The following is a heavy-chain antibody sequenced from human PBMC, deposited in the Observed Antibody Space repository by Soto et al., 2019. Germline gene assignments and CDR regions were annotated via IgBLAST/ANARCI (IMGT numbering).Heavy chain of an antibody. CDR2: INAGNANT. CDR1: GYTFTSYP. V-gene: IGHV1-3*01. Sequence: QVQLVQSGAEVKKPGASVKVSCKASGYTFTSYPMHWVRQAPGQRLEWMGWINAGNANTKYSQKFQGRVTITRDTSASTAYMELSSLRSEDTAVYYCARGLNVYYFDYWGQGTLVTVCS. CDR3: ARGLNVYYFDY. D-gene: IGHD3-16*01. J-gene: IGHJ4*02.